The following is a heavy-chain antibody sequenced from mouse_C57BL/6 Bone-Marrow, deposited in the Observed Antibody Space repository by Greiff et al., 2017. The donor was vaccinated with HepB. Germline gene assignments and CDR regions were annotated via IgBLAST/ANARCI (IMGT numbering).Heavy chain of an antibody. CDR2: IWTGGGT. V-gene: IGHV2-9-1*01. D-gene: IGHD1-1*01. J-gene: IGHJ4*01. CDR1: GFSLTSYA. Sequence: VNLVESGPGLVAPSQSLSITCTVSGFSLTSYAISWVRQPPGKGLEWLGVIWTGGGTNYNSALKSRLSISKDNSKSQVFLKMNSLQTDDTARYYCATPVVARTYAMDYWGQGTSVTVSS. CDR3: ATPVVARTYAMDY.